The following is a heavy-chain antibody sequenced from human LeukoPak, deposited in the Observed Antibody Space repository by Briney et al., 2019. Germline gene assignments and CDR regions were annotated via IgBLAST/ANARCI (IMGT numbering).Heavy chain of an antibody. V-gene: IGHV3-30*07. Sequence: SVRGRFTISRDNSKNTLYLQMNSLRAEDTAVYYCARETATQLYFDYWGQGTLVTVSS. CDR3: ARETATQLYFDY. D-gene: IGHD5-18*01. J-gene: IGHJ4*02.